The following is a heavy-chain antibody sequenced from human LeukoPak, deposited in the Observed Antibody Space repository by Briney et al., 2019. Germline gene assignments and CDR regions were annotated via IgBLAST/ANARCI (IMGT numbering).Heavy chain of an antibody. CDR2: ISAYNGNT. J-gene: IGHJ5*02. V-gene: IGHV1-18*01. CDR3: ARGIAYGDYVGWFDP. D-gene: IGHD4-17*01. Sequence: ASVKVSCKASGYTFTSYGISWVRQAPGQGLEWRGWISAYNGNTNYAQKLQGRVTMTTDTSTSTAYMELRSLRSDDTAVYYCARGIAYGDYVGWFDPWGQGTLVTVSS. CDR1: GYTFTSYG.